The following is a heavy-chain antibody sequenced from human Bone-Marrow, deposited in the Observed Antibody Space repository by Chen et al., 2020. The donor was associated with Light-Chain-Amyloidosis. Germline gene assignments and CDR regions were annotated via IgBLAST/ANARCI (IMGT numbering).Heavy chain of an antibody. CDR2: IVLGGSG. CDR3: ARAPMTIVAFLSSADAFHM. V-gene: IGHV4-34*12. Sequence: QVQLQQWGAGLLKPSETLSLTCAGSGGSFRGYYWTWIRQPPGKGLEWIGEIVLGGSGNYSPSRKSRVTSSIATSKNQFSLSLTSVTAADTSVYYCARAPMTIVAFLSSADAFHMWGQGAMVIVSP. CDR1: GGSFRGYY. D-gene: IGHD3-22*01. J-gene: IGHJ3*02.